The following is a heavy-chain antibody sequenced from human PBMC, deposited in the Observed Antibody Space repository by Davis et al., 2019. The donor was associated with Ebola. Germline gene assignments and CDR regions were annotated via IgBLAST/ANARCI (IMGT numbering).Heavy chain of an antibody. Sequence: ASVKVSCKASGYTFTSYAMHWVRQAPGQRLEWMGWINAGNGNTKYSQKFQGRVTITRDTSASTAYMELSSLRSEDTAVYYCARARRDIVVVTAARGGWFDPWGQGTLVTVSS. D-gene: IGHD2-2*01. V-gene: IGHV1-3*01. CDR1: GYTFTSYA. CDR2: INAGNGNT. J-gene: IGHJ5*02. CDR3: ARARRDIVVVTAARGGWFDP.